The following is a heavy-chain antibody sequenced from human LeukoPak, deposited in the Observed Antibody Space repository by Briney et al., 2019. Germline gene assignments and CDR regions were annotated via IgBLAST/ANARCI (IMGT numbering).Heavy chain of an antibody. CDR1: GYTFTGYH. CDR2: INPNCGDT. D-gene: IGHD2-2*01. CDR3: ARDYCSSTSCLFDY. V-gene: IGHV1-2*06. Sequence: ASVKVSCKTSGYTFTGYHMHWVRQAPGQGLEWMGRINPNCGDTNYAQKFQGRVTMTRDTSISTAYMELSRLTSDDTAMYYCARDYCSSTSCLFDYWGQGTLVTVSS. J-gene: IGHJ4*02.